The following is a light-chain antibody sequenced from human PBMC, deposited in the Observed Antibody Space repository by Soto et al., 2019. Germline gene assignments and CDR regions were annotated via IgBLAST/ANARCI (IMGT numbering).Light chain of an antibody. J-gene: IGKJ1*01. Sequence: EIVLTQSPGTLSLSPGERATLSCRASQSVGSTYLAWYQQKPGQAPRLLIYDASSRATGIPDRFSGSGSGTDFTLPISRLEPEDFAVYYCQQYGDSPWTFGQGTKVEIK. CDR3: QQYGDSPWT. V-gene: IGKV3-20*01. CDR2: DAS. CDR1: QSVGSTY.